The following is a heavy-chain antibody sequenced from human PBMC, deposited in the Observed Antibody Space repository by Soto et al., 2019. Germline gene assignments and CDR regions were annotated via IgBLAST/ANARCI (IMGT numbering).Heavy chain of an antibody. CDR3: ARFRVFSYYYENSGYFSS. J-gene: IGHJ5*02. CDR2: MKPDGSEK. D-gene: IGHD3-22*01. V-gene: IGHV3-7*05. Sequence: GGSLRLSCAASGFTFTTYWMSWVRRAPGKGLEWVASMKPDGSEKNYVDSVKGRFIISRDNAKNSLFLQMNSLRADDTAVYYCARFRVFSYYYENSGYFSSWGQGTLVTVSS. CDR1: GFTFTTYW.